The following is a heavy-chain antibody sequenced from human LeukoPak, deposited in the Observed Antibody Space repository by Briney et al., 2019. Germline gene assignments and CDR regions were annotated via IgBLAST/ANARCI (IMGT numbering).Heavy chain of an antibody. V-gene: IGHV4-34*01. D-gene: IGHD1-26*01. CDR1: GGSFSGYY. Sequence: SETLSLTCAVYGGSFSGYYWSWIRQPPGKGLEWIGEINHSGSTNYNPSLKSRVTISVDTSKNQLSLKLTSVTAADTAVYYCARWGGGSYYDFDYWGQGTLVTVSS. CDR3: ARWGGGSYYDFDY. CDR2: INHSGST. J-gene: IGHJ4*02.